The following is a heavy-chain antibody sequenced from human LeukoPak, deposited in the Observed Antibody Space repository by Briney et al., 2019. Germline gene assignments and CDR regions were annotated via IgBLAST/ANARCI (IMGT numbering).Heavy chain of an antibody. D-gene: IGHD7-27*01. J-gene: IGHJ6*03. Sequence: PSETLSLTCTVSGYSINSAFYWGWIRVPPGKGLEWIGSVFHRGTTYYNSSLKSRANISIDTSKNQFSLKLSSVTAADTAVYYCARDWTSTGDWDYYYYMDVWGKGTTVTVSS. V-gene: IGHV4-38-2*02. CDR3: ARDWTSTGDWDYYYYMDV. CDR1: GYSINSAFY. CDR2: VFHRGTT.